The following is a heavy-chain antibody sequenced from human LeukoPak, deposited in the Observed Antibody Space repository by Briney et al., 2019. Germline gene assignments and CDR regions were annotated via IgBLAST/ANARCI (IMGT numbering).Heavy chain of an antibody. V-gene: IGHV5-51*01. CDR3: ARSSVNWFDP. CDR2: IFPGDSHT. D-gene: IGHD3-3*01. J-gene: IGHJ5*02. Sequence: GESLKISCKGSGYSFTNYWIGWVRQMPGKGLEWVGIIFPGDSHTRYSPSFQGQVTMSADKSISTAYLQWSSLRASDTAMYYCARSSVNWFDPWGQGTLVTVSS. CDR1: GYSFTNYW.